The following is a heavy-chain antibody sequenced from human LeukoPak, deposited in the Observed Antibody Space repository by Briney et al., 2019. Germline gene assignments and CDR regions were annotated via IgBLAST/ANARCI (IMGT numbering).Heavy chain of an antibody. CDR2: ISYDGSNK. CDR1: GFTFSSYA. D-gene: IGHD3-22*01. CDR3: ARDGTTTYYYDSSGYSPFRRFAFDI. J-gene: IGHJ3*02. Sequence: GGSLRLSCAASGFTFSSYAMHWVRQAPGKGLEWVAVISYDGSNKYYADSVKGRFTISRDNSKNTLYLQMNSLRAEDTAVYYCARDGTTTYYYDSSGYSPFRRFAFDIWGQGTMVTVSS. V-gene: IGHV3-30-3*01.